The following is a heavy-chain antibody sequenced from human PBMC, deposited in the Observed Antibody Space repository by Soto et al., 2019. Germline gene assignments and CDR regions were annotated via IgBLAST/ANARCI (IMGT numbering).Heavy chain of an antibody. CDR2: IYYSGST. CDR3: VRTPENYYFYGMDV. CDR1: GGSISSSSYY. V-gene: IGHV4-39*01. Sequence: QLQLQESGPGLVKPSETLSLTCTVSGGSISSSSYYWGWIRQPPGRGLEWIGSIYYSGSTYYNPSLKSRVTISVDTSKNQFSLKLSSVTAADTAVYYCVRTPENYYFYGMDVWGQGTTVTVSS. D-gene: IGHD2-15*01. J-gene: IGHJ6*02.